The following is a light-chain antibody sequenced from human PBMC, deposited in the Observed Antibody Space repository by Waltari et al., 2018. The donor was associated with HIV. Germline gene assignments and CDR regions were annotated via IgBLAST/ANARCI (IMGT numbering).Light chain of an antibody. V-gene: IGLV2-14*03. CDR3: SSYTTTSTLYV. J-gene: IGLJ1*01. Sequence: QSTLTQPASVSGSPGQSVTISCTGISSDIDVYKYFSWYQQHPGKAPKLLIYDVSNRPSGVSHRFSGSKSANTASLIISGLQAEDEADYYCSSYTTTSTLYVFGTGTKVTV. CDR1: SSDIDVYKY. CDR2: DVS.